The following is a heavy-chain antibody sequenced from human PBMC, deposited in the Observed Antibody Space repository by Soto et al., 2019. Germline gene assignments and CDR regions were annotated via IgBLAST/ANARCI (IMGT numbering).Heavy chain of an antibody. Sequence: QVQLVQSGAEVKKPGASVKVSCKASGYTFTSYYMHWVRQAPGQGLEWMGIINPSGGSTSYAQKFQGRVTMTRDTSTSTVYMELSSLRSEDTAVYYCAREASPLGDSSGYEWEHYFDYWGQGTLVTVSS. CDR3: AREASPLGDSSGYEWEHYFDY. CDR2: INPSGGST. CDR1: GYTFTSYY. V-gene: IGHV1-46*01. D-gene: IGHD3-22*01. J-gene: IGHJ4*02.